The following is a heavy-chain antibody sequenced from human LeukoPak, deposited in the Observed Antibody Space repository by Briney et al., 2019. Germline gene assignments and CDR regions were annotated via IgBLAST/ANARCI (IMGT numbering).Heavy chain of an antibody. Sequence: PSETLSLTCTVSGGSISSYYWSWIRQPPGKGLEWIGYIYYSGSTNYNPSLKSRVTISVDTSKNQFSLKLSSVTAADTAVYYCARSPGGYDSYWGQGTLVTVSS. V-gene: IGHV4-59*01. CDR3: ARSPGGYDSY. CDR1: GGSISSYY. CDR2: IYYSGST. J-gene: IGHJ4*02. D-gene: IGHD5-12*01.